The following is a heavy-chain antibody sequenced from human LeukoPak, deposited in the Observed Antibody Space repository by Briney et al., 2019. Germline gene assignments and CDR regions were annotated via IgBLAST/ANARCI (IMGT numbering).Heavy chain of an antibody. CDR3: ARGQPSGSYPGEYDY. Sequence: GESLKISCKGSGYSFTSYWIGWVRQMPGKGLEWMGIIYPGDSDTRYSPSFQGQVTISADKSISTAYLQWSSLKASDTAMYYCARGQPSGSYPGEYDYWGQGTLVTVSS. V-gene: IGHV5-51*01. J-gene: IGHJ4*02. D-gene: IGHD1-26*01. CDR1: GYSFTSYW. CDR2: IYPGDSDT.